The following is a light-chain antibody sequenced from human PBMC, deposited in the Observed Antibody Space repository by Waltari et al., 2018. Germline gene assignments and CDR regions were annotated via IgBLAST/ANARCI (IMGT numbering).Light chain of an antibody. J-gene: IGKJ2*01. CDR2: DAS. CDR1: QDITND. Sequence: DIQMTQSPSSLSASVGDRVTITCQASQDITNDLTWYHQKPGNAPKLLIYDASNLETGVPPRFSGSGSGTHFTFIISSLQPEDIGTYYCQQFDNRPYTFGQGTKLEIK. CDR3: QQFDNRPYT. V-gene: IGKV1-33*01.